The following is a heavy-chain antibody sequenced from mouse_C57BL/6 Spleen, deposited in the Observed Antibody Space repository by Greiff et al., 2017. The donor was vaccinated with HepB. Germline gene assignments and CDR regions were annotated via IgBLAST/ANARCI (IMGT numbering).Heavy chain of an antibody. Sequence: QVQLKESGAELVRPGTSVKVSCKASGYAFTNYLIEWVKQRPGQGLEWIGVINPGSGGTNYNEKFKGKATLTADKSSSTAYMQLSSLTSEDSAVYFCARYQELGRYFDVWGTGTTVTVSS. J-gene: IGHJ1*03. V-gene: IGHV1-54*01. D-gene: IGHD4-1*01. CDR3: ARYQELGRYFDV. CDR2: INPGSGGT. CDR1: GYAFTNYL.